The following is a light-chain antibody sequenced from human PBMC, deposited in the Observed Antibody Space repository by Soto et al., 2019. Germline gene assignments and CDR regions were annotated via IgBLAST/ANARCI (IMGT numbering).Light chain of an antibody. CDR3: QQYGSSPPWT. CDR2: DAS. CDR1: QSVSSSY. V-gene: IGKV3-20*01. Sequence: DILLTQSPGTRSLSPGERATLSCRASQSVSSSYLAWYQQKPGQAPRLLIYDASSRATGIPDRFSGSGSGTDFTLTISRLEPEDFAVYYCQQYGSSPPWTFGQGTKVDIK. J-gene: IGKJ1*01.